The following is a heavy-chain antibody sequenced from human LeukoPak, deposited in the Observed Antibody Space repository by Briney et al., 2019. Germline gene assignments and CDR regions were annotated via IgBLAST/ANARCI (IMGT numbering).Heavy chain of an antibody. CDR3: ARGGNWGYFDY. Sequence: GGSLRLSCAASGFSFNMLPMHWVRQAPGKGLECVAVISYDGNNRYYADSVNGRFTISRDNSKNTLFLQMNSLRTEDTAIYHCARGGNWGYFDYWGQGTLVTVSS. CDR2: ISYDGNNR. V-gene: IGHV3-30*04. D-gene: IGHD7-27*01. J-gene: IGHJ4*02. CDR1: GFSFNMLP.